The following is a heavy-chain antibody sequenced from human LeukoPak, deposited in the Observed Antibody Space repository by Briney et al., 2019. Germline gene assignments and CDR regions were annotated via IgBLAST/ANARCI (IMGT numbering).Heavy chain of an antibody. Sequence: TGGSLRLSCAASGFTFSSYSMNWVRQAPGKGLEWVSSISSSSSYIYYADSVKGRFTISRDNAKNSLYLQMNSLRAEDTAVYYCAKRGHYYDSSGYSNWFDPWGQGTLVTVSS. CDR2: ISSSSSYI. CDR1: GFTFSSYS. J-gene: IGHJ5*02. CDR3: AKRGHYYDSSGYSNWFDP. V-gene: IGHV3-21*04. D-gene: IGHD3-22*01.